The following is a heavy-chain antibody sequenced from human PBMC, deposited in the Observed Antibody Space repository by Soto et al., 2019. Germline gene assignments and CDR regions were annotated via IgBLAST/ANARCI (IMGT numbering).Heavy chain of an antibody. D-gene: IGHD6-13*01. CDR1: GDSLSTDYW. V-gene: IGHV4-4*02. Sequence: PSETLSLTCTVSGDSLSTDYWWSWVRQPPGKGLEWIGEIHHSGITNYIQSVRSRVTMSVDKSNNQVSLELTSVAAADTAVYYCARGISYRWVYWGQEILVTVSS. CDR3: ARGISYRWVY. CDR2: IHHSGIT. J-gene: IGHJ4*02.